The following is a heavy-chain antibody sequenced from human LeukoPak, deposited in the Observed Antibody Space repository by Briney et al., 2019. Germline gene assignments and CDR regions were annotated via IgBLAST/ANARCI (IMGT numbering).Heavy chain of an antibody. D-gene: IGHD5-18*01. CDR3: SRVRGYSYGYGDY. J-gene: IGHJ4*02. Sequence: PGGSLRLSCTASGFTFGDYATSWVRQAPGKGLEWVGFIRSKAYGGTTEYAASVKGRFTISRDDSKSIAYLQVNSLKTEDTAVYYCSRVRGYSYGYGDYWGQGTLVTVSA. CDR1: GFTFGDYA. CDR2: IRSKAYGGTT. V-gene: IGHV3-49*04.